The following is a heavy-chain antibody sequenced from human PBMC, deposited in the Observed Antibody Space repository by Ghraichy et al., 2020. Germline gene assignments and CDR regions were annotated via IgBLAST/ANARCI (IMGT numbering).Heavy chain of an antibody. J-gene: IGHJ4*02. CDR1: GFTFNNYP. CDR2: ISYDGNNK. D-gene: IGHD2-15*01. Sequence: GESMNISCAASGFTFNNYPMHWVRQAPGKGLEWVSAISYDGNNKYYTDSVKGRFTISRDNSKNTLYLQMNSLRAEDTAVYYCARDSSDCSGGSCLVYYFDYWGQGTLVTVSS. V-gene: IGHV3-30-3*01. CDR3: ARDSSDCSGGSCLVYYFDY.